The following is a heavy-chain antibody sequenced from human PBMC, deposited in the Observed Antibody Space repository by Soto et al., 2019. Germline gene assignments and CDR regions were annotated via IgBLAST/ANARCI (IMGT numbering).Heavy chain of an antibody. CDR3: ARDWASRSWTYYCDY. V-gene: IGHV3-30-3*01. J-gene: IGHJ4*02. D-gene: IGHD6-13*01. CDR2: ISYDETNK. CDR1: GFTFSSYA. Sequence: QVQLVESGGGVVQPGRSLRLSCAASGFTFSSYAMHWVRQAPGTGLEWVAGISYDETNKYYADSVRGRFTISRDKSKNTLFLDLNSLRAEDTAVYYCARDWASRSWTYYCDYWGQGTLVTASS.